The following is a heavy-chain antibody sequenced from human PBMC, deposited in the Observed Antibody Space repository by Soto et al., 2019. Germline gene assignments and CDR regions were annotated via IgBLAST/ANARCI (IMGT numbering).Heavy chain of an antibody. CDR2: INPTSSHI. CDR3: AMGDGGGGGCYLRRDAFDV. CDR1: GFTFSAYH. D-gene: IGHD2-15*01. J-gene: IGHJ3*01. V-gene: IGHV3-21*01. Sequence: EVQLVESGGGLVMPGGSLRLSCAASGFTFSAYHMNWVRQAPGKGLEWVSSINPTSSHIYYAYSERGRFTISRDDSKNSVSLQMNSLRTEDAALYYCAMGDGGGGGCYLRRDAFDVWGQGTMVTVSS.